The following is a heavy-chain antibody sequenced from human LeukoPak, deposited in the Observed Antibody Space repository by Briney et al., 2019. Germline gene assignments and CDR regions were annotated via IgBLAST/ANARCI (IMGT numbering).Heavy chain of an antibody. D-gene: IGHD4-11*01. J-gene: IGHJ2*01. CDR1: GFTVSNSY. CDR3: ARGRTTVRYFDL. V-gene: IGHV3-66*02. CDR2: IYSGGST. Sequence: AGGSLRLSCAASGFTVSNSYMSWVRQAPGKGLEWVSVIYSGGSTYYADSVKGRFTISRDNSKNTLYLQMNSLRAEDTAVYYCARGRTTVRYFDLWGRGTLVTVSS.